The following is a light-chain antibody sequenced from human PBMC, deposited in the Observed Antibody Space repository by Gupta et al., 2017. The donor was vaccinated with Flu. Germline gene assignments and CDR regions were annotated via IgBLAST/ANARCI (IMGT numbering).Light chain of an antibody. V-gene: IGKV1-39*01. J-gene: IGKJ1*01. CDR1: QSITTY. Sequence: DIQMTQSPSSLSASVGDRVTITCRASQSITTYLNWYQLKPGKAPNLLIHAAARLQSGVPARFSGGGSGTDFTLTINSLQPEDFATYFCQQSDNTPRTFGQGTKVEIK. CDR3: QQSDNTPRT. CDR2: AAA.